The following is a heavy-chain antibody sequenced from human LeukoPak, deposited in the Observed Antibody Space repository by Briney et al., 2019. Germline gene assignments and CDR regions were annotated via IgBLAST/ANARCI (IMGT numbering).Heavy chain of an antibody. J-gene: IGHJ4*02. CDR2: ISAYNGNT. V-gene: IGHV1-18*01. Sequence: ASVKVSCTASGYTFTSYGISWVRQTPGQGLEWMGWISAYNGNTNYAQKLQGRVTMTTDTSTSTAYMELRSLRSDDTAVYYCARDTIVGAPLAFDYWGQGTLVTVSS. CDR1: GYTFTSYG. CDR3: ARDTIVGAPLAFDY. D-gene: IGHD1-26*01.